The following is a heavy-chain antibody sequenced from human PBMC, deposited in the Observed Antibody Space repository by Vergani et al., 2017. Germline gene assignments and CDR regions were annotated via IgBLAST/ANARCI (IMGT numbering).Heavy chain of an antibody. J-gene: IGHJ5*02. Sequence: EVQLVPSGAEVKKPGESLQISCQGAGYSFTSFWIGWVRQMAGKVLEWMGIIYPGDSDTKYRASFEGQVTLSAYKSITTAYLQWSSLKASDTAIYYCVREFTVPDKWFDPWGQGTLVTVSS. D-gene: IGHD4-17*01. CDR1: GYSFTSFW. CDR3: VREFTVPDKWFDP. V-gene: IGHV5-51*01. CDR2: IYPGDSDT.